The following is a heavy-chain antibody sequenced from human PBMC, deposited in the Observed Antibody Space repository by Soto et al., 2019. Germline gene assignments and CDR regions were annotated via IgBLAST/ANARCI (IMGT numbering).Heavy chain of an antibody. J-gene: IGHJ6*02. D-gene: IGHD2-15*01. Sequence: ASVKVSCKASGYTFTSYDINWVRQATGQGLEGMGWMNPNSGKTGYAQKFQGRVTMTRNTSISTAYMELSSLRSEDTAVYYCARLGGYCSGGSCLYYYYYYGMDVWGQGPKVPVS. CDR3: ARLGGYCSGGSCLYYYYYYGMDV. V-gene: IGHV1-8*01. CDR1: GYTFTSYD. CDR2: MNPNSGKT.